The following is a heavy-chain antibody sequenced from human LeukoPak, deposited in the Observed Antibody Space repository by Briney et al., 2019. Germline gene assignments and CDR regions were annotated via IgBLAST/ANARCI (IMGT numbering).Heavy chain of an antibody. J-gene: IGHJ4*02. Sequence: NPGGSLRLSCAASGFTVSSNYMSWVRQPPGKGLEWIGETHRSGDTKYNPSLNGRVTISMDNSKNQLSLNLISVTAADTAIYFCATRHHSRTYMVPLDSWGQGTLVTVSS. V-gene: IGHV4-4*01. CDR3: ATRHHSRTYMVPLDS. D-gene: IGHD3-10*01. CDR1: GFTVSSNY. CDR2: THRSGDT.